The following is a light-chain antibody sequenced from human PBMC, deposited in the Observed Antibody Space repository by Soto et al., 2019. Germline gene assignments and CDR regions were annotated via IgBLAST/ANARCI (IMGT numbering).Light chain of an antibody. J-gene: IGKJ3*01. Sequence: EIVLTQSPGTVSLSPGERATLSCRASQSVSDMYLAWYQQKPGQAPRLLIYASNRATGIPDRFSGSGSGTDFTLTISRLEPEDFAVYYCQHYGTSALFGPGTKVEIK. V-gene: IGKV3-20*01. CDR3: QHYGTSAL. CDR1: QSVSDMY. CDR2: AS.